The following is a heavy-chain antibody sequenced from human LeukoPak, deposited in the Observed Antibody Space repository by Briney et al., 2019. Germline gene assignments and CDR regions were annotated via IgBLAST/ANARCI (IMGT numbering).Heavy chain of an antibody. D-gene: IGHD6-19*01. CDR2: IGGSSDFT. J-gene: IGHJ4*02. V-gene: IGHV3-23*01. Sequence: GGSLRLSCAASGFTFSDYAMSWVRQAPGKGLEWVSAIGGSSDFTYYAEYVKGRFTISRDNSKETLYLQMNSLRAEDTAVYYCARDPVAGIGGTFDYWGQGTLVTVSS. CDR3: ARDPVAGIGGTFDY. CDR1: GFTFSDYA.